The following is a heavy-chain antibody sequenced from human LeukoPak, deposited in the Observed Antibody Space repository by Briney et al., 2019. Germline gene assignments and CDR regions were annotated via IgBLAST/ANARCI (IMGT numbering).Heavy chain of an antibody. V-gene: IGHV4-34*01. CDR2: INHSGST. Sequence: SETLSLTCAVYGGSFSGYYWSWIRQPPGKGLEWIGEINHSGSTNYNPSLKSRVTISVDTSKNQFSLKLSSVTAADTAVYYCARGPHDWFSPWGQGTLVTVSS. J-gene: IGHJ5*02. CDR3: ARGPHDWFSP. CDR1: GGSFSGYY.